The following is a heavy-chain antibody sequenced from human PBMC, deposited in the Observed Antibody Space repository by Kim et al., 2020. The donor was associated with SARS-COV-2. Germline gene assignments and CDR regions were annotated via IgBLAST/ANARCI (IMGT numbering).Heavy chain of an antibody. CDR3: ARTAGYFDWLSPFDY. CDR1: GGSISSYY. D-gene: IGHD3-9*01. V-gene: IGHV4-59*01. CDR2: IYYSGST. Sequence: SETLSLTCTVSGGSISSYYWSWIRQPPGKGLEWIGYIYYSGSTNYNPSLKSRVTISVDTSKNQFSLKLSSVTAADTAVYYCARTAGYFDWLSPFDYWGQGTLVTVSS. J-gene: IGHJ4*02.